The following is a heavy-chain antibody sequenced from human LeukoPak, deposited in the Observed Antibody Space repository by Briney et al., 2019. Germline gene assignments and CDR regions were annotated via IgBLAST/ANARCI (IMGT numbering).Heavy chain of an antibody. D-gene: IGHD3-22*01. CDR2: IYTSGST. CDR1: GGSISSYY. CDR3: ARDPQDAYYDSSGYRNYYYYGMGV. Sequence: SETLSLTCTVSGGSISSYYWSWIRQPAGKGLEWIGRIYTSGSTNYNPSLKSRVTMSVDTSKNQFSLKLSSVTAADTAVYYCARDPQDAYYDSSGYRNYYYYGMGVWGQGTTVTVSS. J-gene: IGHJ6*02. V-gene: IGHV4-4*07.